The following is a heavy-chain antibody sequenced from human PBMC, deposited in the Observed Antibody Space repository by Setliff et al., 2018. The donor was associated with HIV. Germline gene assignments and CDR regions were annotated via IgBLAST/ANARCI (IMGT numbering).Heavy chain of an antibody. CDR2: IYYSGST. V-gene: IGHV4-59*08. CDR3: ARQRGYDVLTYYSDY. CDR1: GGSISNNF. D-gene: IGHD3-9*01. Sequence: PSETLSLTCTVSGGSISNNFWSRIRQPPGKGLEWIGYIYYSGSTNYNPSLKSRVTISVDTSKNQFSLKLSSVTAADTAVYYCARQRGYDVLTYYSDYWGQGTLVTVS. J-gene: IGHJ4*02.